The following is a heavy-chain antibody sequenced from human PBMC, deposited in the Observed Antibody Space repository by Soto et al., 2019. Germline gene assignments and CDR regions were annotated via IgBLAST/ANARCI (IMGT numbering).Heavy chain of an antibody. CDR1: GGTFSSYA. D-gene: IGHD6-6*01. V-gene: IGHV1-69*13. Sequence: SVKVSCKASGGTFSSYAISWVRQAPGQGLEWMGGIIPIFGTANYAQKFQGRVTITADESTSTAYMELSSLRSEDTAVYYCARDLRSSSTFYGMDIWGKRSTVAASS. CDR2: IIPIFGTA. CDR3: ARDLRSSSTFYGMDI. J-gene: IGHJ6*04.